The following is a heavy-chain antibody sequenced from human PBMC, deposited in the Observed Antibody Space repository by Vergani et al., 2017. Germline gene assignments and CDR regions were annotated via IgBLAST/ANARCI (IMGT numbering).Heavy chain of an antibody. J-gene: IGHJ4*02. CDR2: ISGSGGST. CDR1: GFTFSSYA. D-gene: IGHD3-22*01. CDR3: AKGDRLYYFHTSSPAWGFDY. V-gene: IGHV3-23*01. Sequence: EVQVLEFGGGLVQPGGSLRLSCAASGFTFSSYAMNWVRQAPGKGLEWVAAISGSGGSTYYADSVKGRFTISRDNSKNKLFLQMNSLRPEDTAVYYCAKGDRLYYFHTSSPAWGFDYWGQGTLVTVSS.